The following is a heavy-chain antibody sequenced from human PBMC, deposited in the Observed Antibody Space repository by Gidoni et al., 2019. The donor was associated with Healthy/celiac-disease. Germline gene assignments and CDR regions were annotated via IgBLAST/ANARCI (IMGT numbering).Heavy chain of an antibody. Sequence: QVQLVQSGAEVKKPGSSVKVSCKASGGTFSSYAISWVRQAPGQGLEWMGGIIPIFGTANYAQKFQGRVTITADESTSTAYMELSSLRSEDTAVYYCARGPRDSTIQFWSGYYTGRGYFDYWGQGTLVTVSS. V-gene: IGHV1-69*01. D-gene: IGHD3-3*01. CDR3: ARGPRDSTIQFWSGYYTGRGYFDY. CDR2: IIPIFGTA. J-gene: IGHJ4*02. CDR1: GGTFSSYA.